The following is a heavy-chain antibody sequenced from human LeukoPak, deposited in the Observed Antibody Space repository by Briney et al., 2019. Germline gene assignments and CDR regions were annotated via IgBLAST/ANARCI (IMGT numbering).Heavy chain of an antibody. CDR3: ARSADFWSGYVLVDDAFDI. V-gene: IGHV1-8*01. Sequence: GASVKVSCKASGYTFTSYDINWVRQATGQGLEWMGWMNPNSGNTGYAQKFQGRVTMTRNTSISTAYMELSSLRSEDTAVYYCARSADFWSGYVLVDDAFDIWGQGTMVTVSS. D-gene: IGHD3-3*01. J-gene: IGHJ3*02. CDR2: MNPNSGNT. CDR1: GYTFTSYD.